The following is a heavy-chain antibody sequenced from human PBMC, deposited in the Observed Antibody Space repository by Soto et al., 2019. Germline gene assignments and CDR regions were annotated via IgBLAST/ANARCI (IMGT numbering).Heavy chain of an antibody. Sequence: PSETLSLTCAVSGGSISSSNWWSWVRQPPGKGLEWIGEIYHSGSTNYNPSLKSRVIISVDKSKNQFSLKLSSVTAADTAVYYCARDSRGYYDFWSGMDYYYGMDVWGQGTTVTVSS. V-gene: IGHV4-4*02. CDR3: ARDSRGYYDFWSGMDYYYGMDV. J-gene: IGHJ6*02. CDR1: GGSISSSNW. CDR2: IYHSGST. D-gene: IGHD3-3*01.